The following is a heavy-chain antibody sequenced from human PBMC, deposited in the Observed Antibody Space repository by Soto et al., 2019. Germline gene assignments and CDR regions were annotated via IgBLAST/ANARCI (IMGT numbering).Heavy chain of an antibody. V-gene: IGHV4-4*02. CDR1: GASISSNNW. CDR3: ARHGGYYFDY. J-gene: IGHJ4*02. D-gene: IGHD2-15*01. CDR2: IYRSGTS. Sequence: QVQLQESGPGVVKPSGTLSLTCAVSGASISSNNWWSWVRQPPGKGLEWIGEIYRSGTSNYNPSLKSRVAISVDKSKNRFSRKLSSVTAADTAVYSCARHGGYYFDYWGLGTLVTVSS.